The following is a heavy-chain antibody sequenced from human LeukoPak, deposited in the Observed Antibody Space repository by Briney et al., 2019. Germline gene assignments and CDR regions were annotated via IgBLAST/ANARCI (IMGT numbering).Heavy chain of an antibody. V-gene: IGHV3-30*03. J-gene: IGHJ4*02. D-gene: IGHD6-19*01. CDR3: ATSAPASGWYFDY. CDR1: GFTFSSYG. CDR2: ISYDEINK. Sequence: PGGSLRLSCAASGFTFSSYGMNWVRQAPGKGLEWVALISYDEINKYYADSVKGRFTISRDISKNTLYLQMNSLRAEDTAVYYCATSAPASGWYFDYWGQGTLVTVSS.